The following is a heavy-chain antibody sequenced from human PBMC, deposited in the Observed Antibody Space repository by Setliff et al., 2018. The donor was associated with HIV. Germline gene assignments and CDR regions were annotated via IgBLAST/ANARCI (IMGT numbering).Heavy chain of an antibody. V-gene: IGHV4-4*07. CDR2: IYISGST. J-gene: IGHJ5*02. Sequence: PSETLSLTCTVSGGSISSYYWSWIRQPAGKGLEWIGHIYISGSTNYNPSFNSRVTMSVDTSKNQFSLRLTSVTAADTAMYHCARDRSSGWPKDWFDTWGQGILVTVSS. CDR1: GGSISSYY. D-gene: IGHD6-19*01. CDR3: ARDRSSGWPKDWFDT.